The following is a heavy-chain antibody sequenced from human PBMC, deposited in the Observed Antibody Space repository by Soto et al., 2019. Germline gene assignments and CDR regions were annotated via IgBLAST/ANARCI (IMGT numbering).Heavy chain of an antibody. CDR1: GGSISSSSYY. Sequence: SETLSLTCTVSGGSISSSSYYWGWIRQPPGKGLEWIGSIYYSGSTYYNPSLKSRVTISVDTSKNQFSLKLSSVTAADTAVYYCARQIGYSSNADAFYIWSQGTMVTVSS. J-gene: IGHJ3*02. CDR2: IYYSGST. V-gene: IGHV4-39*01. D-gene: IGHD6-13*01. CDR3: ARQIGYSSNADAFYI.